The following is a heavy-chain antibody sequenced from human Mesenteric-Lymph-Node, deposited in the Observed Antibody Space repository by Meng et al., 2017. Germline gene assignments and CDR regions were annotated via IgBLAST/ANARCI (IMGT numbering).Heavy chain of an antibody. CDR1: GFTFGDYA. CDR2: IRSKAYGGTT. Sequence: GGFLRPSCTAPGFTFGDYAMSWSRQAPGKGLEWVGFIRSKAYGGTTEYAASVKGRFTISRDGSKSIAYLQMDSLKTEDTAVYYCTRAIIAVTGALRDYWGQGTLVTVSS. V-gene: IGHV3-49*01. J-gene: IGHJ4*02. D-gene: IGHD6-19*01. CDR3: TRAIIAVTGALRDY.